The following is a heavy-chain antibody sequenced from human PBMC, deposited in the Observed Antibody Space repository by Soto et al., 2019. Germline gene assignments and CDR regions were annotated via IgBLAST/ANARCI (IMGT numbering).Heavy chain of an antibody. CDR1: GGSISSGGYS. D-gene: IGHD1-26*01. J-gene: IGHJ4*02. CDR3: ARDGSGHFDY. Sequence: SETLSLTCAVSGGSISSGGYSWSWIRQPPGKGPEWIGYIYHSGSTYYNPSLKSRVTISVDRSKNQFSLKLSSVTAADTAVYYCARDGSGHFDYWGQGALVTVSS. CDR2: IYHSGST. V-gene: IGHV4-30-2*01.